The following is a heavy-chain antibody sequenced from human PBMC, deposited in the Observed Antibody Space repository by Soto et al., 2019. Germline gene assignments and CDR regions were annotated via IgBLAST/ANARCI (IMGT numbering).Heavy chain of an antibody. Sequence: EVQLVESGGGLVQPGGSLRLSCAASGSTVSSNYMSWVRQAPGKGLEWVSVIYSGGSTYYADSVKGRFTISRDNSKNTPYLQMHSLRAEDTAVYYCANQRGGYDRDFDYWGQGTLVTVSS. CDR1: GSTVSSNY. CDR2: IYSGGST. J-gene: IGHJ4*02. V-gene: IGHV3-66*01. D-gene: IGHD5-12*01. CDR3: ANQRGGYDRDFDY.